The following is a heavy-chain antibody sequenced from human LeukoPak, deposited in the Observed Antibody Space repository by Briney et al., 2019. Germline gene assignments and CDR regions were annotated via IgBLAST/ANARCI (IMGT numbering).Heavy chain of an antibody. J-gene: IGHJ3*02. CDR1: GGSISSSIHF. CDR3: ARLNSNWYMDI. Sequence: SETLSLTCTVSGGSISSSIHFWGWFRQPPGTRLEWIGNIYYTGATYYNPSLKSRVTISVDTSKKQFSLKLNSVTAADTAVFYCARLNSNWYMDIWGQGTRVTVSS. CDR2: IYYTGAT. V-gene: IGHV4-39*07. D-gene: IGHD6-13*01.